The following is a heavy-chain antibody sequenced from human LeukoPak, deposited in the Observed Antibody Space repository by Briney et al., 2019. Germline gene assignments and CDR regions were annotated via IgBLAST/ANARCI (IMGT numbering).Heavy chain of an antibody. V-gene: IGHV4-4*07. CDR3: AREYSSGRYFDY. CDR1: GGSISSYY. CDR2: IYSSGNT. Sequence: SETLSLTCTVSGGSISSYYWSWIRQPAGKGLDWIGRIYSSGNTNYNPSLKSRVTMSADTSKNQLSLNLSSVTAADTAVYYCAREYSSGRYFDYWGQGTLVTVSS. J-gene: IGHJ4*02. D-gene: IGHD6-19*01.